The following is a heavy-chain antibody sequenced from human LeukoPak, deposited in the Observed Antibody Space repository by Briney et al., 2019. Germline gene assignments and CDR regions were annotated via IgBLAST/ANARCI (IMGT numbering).Heavy chain of an antibody. Sequence: SGGSLRLSCAASGFTFNNYWIHWVRQVPGKGLVWVSRINNDGSSTNYADSVKGRYTFSRDNARKTLSLQMNSLRVENTAVYYCAGPLFSGTRNGLDIWGQGTMVTVSS. V-gene: IGHV3-74*01. D-gene: IGHD1-1*01. J-gene: IGHJ3*02. CDR2: INNDGSST. CDR1: GFTFNNYW. CDR3: AGPLFSGTRNGLDI.